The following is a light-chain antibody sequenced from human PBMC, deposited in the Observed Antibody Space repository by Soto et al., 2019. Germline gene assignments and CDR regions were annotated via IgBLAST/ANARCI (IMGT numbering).Light chain of an antibody. J-gene: IGLJ2*01. CDR2: EVT. V-gene: IGLV2-8*01. CDR1: SSDVGGYND. Sequence: QSVLTQPPSASGSPGQSVAISCTGTSSDVGGYNDVSWYQQHPGKAPKLMIYEVTERPSGVPDRFSGSKSGNTASLTVSGLQADDEADYCCSSKAGSNNLGVVFGGGTKLTVL. CDR3: SSKAGSNNLGVV.